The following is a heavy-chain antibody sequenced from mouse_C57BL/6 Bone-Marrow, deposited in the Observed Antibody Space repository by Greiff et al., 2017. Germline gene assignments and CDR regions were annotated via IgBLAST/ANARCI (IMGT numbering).Heavy chain of an antibody. CDR1: GFNIKDDY. J-gene: IGHJ2*01. CDR3: SSFDGNYFDF. D-gene: IGHD2-3*01. V-gene: IGHV14-4*01. CDR2: IDPEIGDT. Sequence: EVQLQHSGAELVRPGASVKLSCTASGFNIKDDYIHWVKQRPEQGLEWIGWIDPEIGDTEYASKFQGKATITSATSSNTAYLQLSSLTSEDTAVYYCSSFDGNYFDFWGQGTPLTVAS.